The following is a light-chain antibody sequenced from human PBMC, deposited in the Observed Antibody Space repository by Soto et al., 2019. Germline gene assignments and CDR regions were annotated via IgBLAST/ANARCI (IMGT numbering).Light chain of an antibody. CDR3: HQYGSSPLT. CDR1: RSVTSNF. Sequence: EIVLTQSPGTLSLSPGERATLTCRASRSVTSNFLAWYQQKPGQAPRLLMFGASSRATGIPDRFSGSGSGTDFTLTISRLEPEDFALYYCHQYGSSPLTFGPGTKVDIK. J-gene: IGKJ3*01. V-gene: IGKV3-20*01. CDR2: GAS.